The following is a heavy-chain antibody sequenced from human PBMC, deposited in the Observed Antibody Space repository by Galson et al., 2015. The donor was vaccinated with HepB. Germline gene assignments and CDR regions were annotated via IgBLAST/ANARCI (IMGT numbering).Heavy chain of an antibody. CDR1: GFSLSTSGMC. Sequence: PALVKPTQTLTLTCTFSGFSLSTSGMCVSWIRQPPGKALEWLALIDWDDDKYYSTPLKTRVTISKDTSKNQVILTLTNPDPVDTATYFCARIVAHSRCASWYWDGIDYWGQGTRVTVSS. CDR2: IDWDDDK. J-gene: IGHJ4*02. D-gene: IGHD2-8*02. CDR3: ARIVAHSRCASWYWDGIDY. V-gene: IGHV2-70*13.